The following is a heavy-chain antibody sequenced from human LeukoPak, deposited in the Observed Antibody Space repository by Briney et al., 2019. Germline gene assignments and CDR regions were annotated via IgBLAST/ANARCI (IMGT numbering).Heavy chain of an antibody. CDR2: ISSSSSYI. D-gene: IGHD3-22*01. CDR1: GFTFSSYS. CDR3: ASQPDYYDSSGYESN. J-gene: IGHJ4*02. Sequence: GGSLRLSCAASGFTFSSYSMNWVRQAPGKGLGWVSSISSSSSYIYYADSVKGRFTISRDNAKNSLYLQMNSLRAEDTAVYYCASQPDYYDSSGYESNWGQGTLVTVSS. V-gene: IGHV3-21*01.